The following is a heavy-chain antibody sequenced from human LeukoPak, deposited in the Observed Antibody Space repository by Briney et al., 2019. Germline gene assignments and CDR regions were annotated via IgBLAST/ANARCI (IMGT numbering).Heavy chain of an antibody. CDR3: ARHLRLHMDV. CDR1: GGSINSYY. Sequence: SETLSLTCTVSGGSINSYYWSWIRQPPGKGLVWIGYIYYSGGINYNPSLKSRVAISVDTSKNEFSLKLSSVTAADTAVYYCARHLRLHMDVWGKGTTVTVSS. CDR2: IYYSGGI. D-gene: IGHD3-9*01. V-gene: IGHV4-59*08. J-gene: IGHJ6*03.